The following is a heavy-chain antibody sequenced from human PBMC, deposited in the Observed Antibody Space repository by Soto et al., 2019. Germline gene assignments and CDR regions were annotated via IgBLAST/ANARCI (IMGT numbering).Heavy chain of an antibody. V-gene: IGHV3-64*01. D-gene: IGHD3-16*01. CDR2: ISSNGGST. CDR1: GFTFSSYA. CDR3: ARNHPLEDYIWGSYTGGIDY. J-gene: IGHJ4*02. Sequence: GGSLRLSCAASGFTFSSYAMSWVRQAPGKGLEYVSAISSNGGSTYYANSVKGRFTISRDNSKNTLYLQMGSLRAEDMAVYYCARNHPLEDYIWGSYTGGIDYWGQGTLVTVSS.